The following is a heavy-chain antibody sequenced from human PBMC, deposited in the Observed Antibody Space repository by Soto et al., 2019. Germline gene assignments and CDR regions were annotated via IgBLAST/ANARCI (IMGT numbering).Heavy chain of an antibody. CDR1: GGTISSWY. D-gene: IGHD3-16*01. V-gene: IGHV4-59*08. J-gene: IGHJ6*02. CDR2: IYYSGVT. Sequence: SETLSLTCTVSGGTISSWYWSWIRQPPGKGLEWIGYIYYSGVTNYNPSLKSRVTISVDTSKNQFSLKLSSVTAADTAVYYCARHNGPLYVGYYYDMDVWGQGTTVTVSS. CDR3: ARHNGPLYVGYYYDMDV.